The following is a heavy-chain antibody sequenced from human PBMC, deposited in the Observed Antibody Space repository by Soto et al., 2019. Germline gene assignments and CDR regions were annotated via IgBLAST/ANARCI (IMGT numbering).Heavy chain of an antibody. V-gene: IGHV1-3*01. CDR3: ARDTANYYYMDV. Sequence: ASVKVSCKASGYTFTSYAMHWVRQAPGQRLEWMGWINAGNGNTKYSQKFQGRVTITRDTSASTAYMELSSLRSEDTAVYYCARDTANYYYMDVWGKGTTVTVSS. D-gene: IGHD5-18*01. CDR1: GYTFTSYA. CDR2: INAGNGNT. J-gene: IGHJ6*03.